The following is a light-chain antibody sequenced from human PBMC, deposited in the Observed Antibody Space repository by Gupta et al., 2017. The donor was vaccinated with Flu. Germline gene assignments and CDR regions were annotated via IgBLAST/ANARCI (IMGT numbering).Light chain of an antibody. CDR2: GAS. V-gene: IGKV3-15*01. CDR1: QTISSN. J-gene: IGKJ1*01. Sequence: VMTQSPAILSVSPGERATLSCWASQTISSNLAWYQQKPGQAPRLLIYGASTRATDIPARFSGSGSGTEFTLTISSLQSEDFAVYYCQQDNNWWTFGQGTKVEIK. CDR3: QQDNNWWT.